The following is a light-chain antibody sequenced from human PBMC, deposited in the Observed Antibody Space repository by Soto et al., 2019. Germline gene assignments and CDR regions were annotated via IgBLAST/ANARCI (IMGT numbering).Light chain of an antibody. Sequence: QSVLTQPPSASGTAGQVVTISCSGGDSNIGSNSVYWYQHLPRMAPKLLIYYNNQRPSGVPARFSGSRSGTSASLAIVGLRSEDEAVYYCAAWDASRSACVFGNGTKVTVL. CDR3: AAWDASRSACV. CDR2: YNN. V-gene: IGLV1-47*02. CDR1: DSNIGSNS. J-gene: IGLJ1*01.